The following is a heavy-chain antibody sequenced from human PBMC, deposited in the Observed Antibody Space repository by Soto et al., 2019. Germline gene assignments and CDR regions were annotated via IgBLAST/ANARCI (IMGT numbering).Heavy chain of an antibody. CDR2: FDPEDGET. D-gene: IGHD3-22*01. J-gene: IGHJ4*02. V-gene: IGHV1-24*01. CDR1: GYTLTELS. CDR3: ATGGGITMIVAHFDY. Sequence: ASVKVSCKVSGYTLTELSMHWVRQAPGKGLEWMGGFDPEDGETIYAQKFQGRVTMTEDTSTDTAYMELSSLRSEDTAVYYCATGGGITMIVAHFDYWRQGTLVTVS.